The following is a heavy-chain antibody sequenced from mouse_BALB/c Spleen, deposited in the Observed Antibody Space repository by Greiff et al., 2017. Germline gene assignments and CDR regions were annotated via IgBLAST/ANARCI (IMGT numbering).Heavy chain of an antibody. CDR3: ARGITTFDY. CDR1: GFTFSSFG. J-gene: IGHJ2*01. V-gene: IGHV5-17*02. CDR2: ISSGSSTI. D-gene: IGHD2-4*01. Sequence: DVMLVESGGGLVQPGGSRKLSCAASGFTFSSFGMHWVRQAPEKGLEWVAYISSGSSTIYYADTVKGRFTISRDNPKNTLFLQMTSLRSEDTAMYYCARGITTFDYWGQGTTLTVSS.